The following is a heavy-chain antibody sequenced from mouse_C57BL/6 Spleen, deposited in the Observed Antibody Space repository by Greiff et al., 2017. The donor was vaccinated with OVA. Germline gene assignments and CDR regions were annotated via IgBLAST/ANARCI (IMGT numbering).Heavy chain of an antibody. CDR2: IHPNSGST. J-gene: IGHJ2*01. V-gene: IGHV1-64*01. CDR3: AREYYDYDYFDY. Sequence: QVQLQQPGAELVKPGASVKLSCKASGYTFTSYWMHWVKQRPGQGLEWIGMIHPNSGSTNYNEKFKSKATLTVDKSSSTAYMQLSSLTSEDSAVYYCAREYYDYDYFDYWGQGTTLTVSS. CDR1: GYTFTSYW. D-gene: IGHD2-4*01.